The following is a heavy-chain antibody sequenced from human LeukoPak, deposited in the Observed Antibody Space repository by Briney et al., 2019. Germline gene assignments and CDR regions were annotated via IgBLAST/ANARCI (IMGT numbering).Heavy chain of an antibody. CDR2: IYYSGST. CDR3: ASGEVTFDY. D-gene: IGHD3-10*01. V-gene: IGHV4-59*01. J-gene: IGHJ4*02. Sequence: SETLSLTCTASGGPISNYYWSWIRQPPGKGLEWIGYIYYSGSTNYNPSLKSRVSISLDTSKNHFSLKLSSVTAADTAVYYCASGEVTFDYWGQGTLVTVSS. CDR1: GGPISNYY.